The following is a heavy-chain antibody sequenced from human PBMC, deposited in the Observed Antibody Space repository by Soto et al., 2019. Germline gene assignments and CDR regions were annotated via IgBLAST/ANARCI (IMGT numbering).Heavy chain of an antibody. Sequence: QVQLVESGGGVVQPGRSLRLSCAASGFTFSSYGMHWVRQAPGKGLEWGAVISYDGSNKYYADSVKGRFTISRDNSKNTLYLQMNSLRAEDTAVYYCAKGGGDAQLEQWYWGQGTLVTVSS. CDR2: ISYDGSNK. V-gene: IGHV3-30*18. J-gene: IGHJ4*02. CDR1: GFTFSSYG. D-gene: IGHD1-1*01. CDR3: AKGGGDAQLEQWY.